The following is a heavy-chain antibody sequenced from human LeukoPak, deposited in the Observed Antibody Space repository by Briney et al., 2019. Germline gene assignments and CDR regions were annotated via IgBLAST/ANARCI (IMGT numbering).Heavy chain of an antibody. CDR3: ARGSPYYDFWSGPPIHYYMDV. D-gene: IGHD3-3*01. V-gene: IGHV4-34*01. CDR1: GGSFSGYY. Sequence: PSETLSLTCAVYGGSFSGYYWSWIRQPPGKGLEWIGEINHSGSTNYNPSLKSRVTISVDTSKNQFSLKLSSVTAADTAVYYCARGSPYYDFWSGPPIHYYMDVWGKGTTVTVSS. CDR2: INHSGST. J-gene: IGHJ6*03.